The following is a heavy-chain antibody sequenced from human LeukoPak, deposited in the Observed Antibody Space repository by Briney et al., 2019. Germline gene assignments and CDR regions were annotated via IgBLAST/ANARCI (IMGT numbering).Heavy chain of an antibody. D-gene: IGHD3-10*01. J-gene: IGHJ5*01. Sequence: GASVKVSCKASGYTFISYYMHWVRQAPGQGLEWMGIINPSGGSTSYAQKFQGRVTMTEDTSTDTAYMELSSLRSEDTAVYYCATEFHGSGSYFPSGWFDSWGQGTLVTVSS. CDR1: GYTFISYY. CDR3: ATEFHGSGSYFPSGWFDS. V-gene: IGHV1-46*01. CDR2: INPSGGST.